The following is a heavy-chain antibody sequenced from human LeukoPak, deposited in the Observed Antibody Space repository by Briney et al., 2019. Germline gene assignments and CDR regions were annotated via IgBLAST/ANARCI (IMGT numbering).Heavy chain of an antibody. CDR2: IYTSGST. J-gene: IGHJ5*02. CDR1: GDSISSGSYY. V-gene: IGHV4-61*02. D-gene: IGHD3-10*01. Sequence: SETLSLTCTVSGDSISSGSYYWTWIRQPAGKGLEWIGRIYTSGSTNYNPSLKSRVTISVDTSKNQFSLKLSSVTAADTAVYYCARGPSYYYGSGPRGWFDPWGQGTLVTVSS. CDR3: ARGPSYYYGSGPRGWFDP.